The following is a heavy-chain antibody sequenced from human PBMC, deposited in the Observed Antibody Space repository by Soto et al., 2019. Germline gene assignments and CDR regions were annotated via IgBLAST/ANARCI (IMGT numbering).Heavy chain of an antibody. CDR1: GGSIGSGGYY. D-gene: IGHD1-7*01. V-gene: IGHV4-31*03. J-gene: IGHJ4*02. CDR2: IYDSGST. Sequence: QVQLQESGPGLVKPSQTLSLTCTVSGGSIGSGGYYWTWIRQHPGKGLEWIGYIYDSGSTYYNPSLKSRVTISVDTSKKQFSLRLSSVTAADTAVYYCARDGGSGLELPSYWGQGTLVTVSS. CDR3: ARDGGSGLELPSY.